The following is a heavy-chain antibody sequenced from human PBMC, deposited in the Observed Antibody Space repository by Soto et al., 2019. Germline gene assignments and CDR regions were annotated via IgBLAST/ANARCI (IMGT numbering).Heavy chain of an antibody. CDR3: ARARVGLDSPIITMVRGEGPGLDAFDI. D-gene: IGHD3-10*01. J-gene: IGHJ3*02. CDR1: GYTFTGYY. CDR2: INPNSGGT. Sequence: ASVKVSCKASGYTFTGYYMHWVRQAPGQGLEWMGWINPNSGGTNYAQKFQGWVTMTRDTSISTAYMELSRLRSDDTAVYYCARARVGLDSPIITMVRGEGPGLDAFDIWG. V-gene: IGHV1-2*04.